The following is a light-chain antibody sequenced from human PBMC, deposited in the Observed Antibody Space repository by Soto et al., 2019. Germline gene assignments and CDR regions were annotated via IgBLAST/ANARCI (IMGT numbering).Light chain of an antibody. J-gene: IGKJ1*01. Sequence: EIVLTQSPGTLSLSPGERATLSCRASQSVSSSFLAWYQQKPGQAPRLLIYGASSRATGIPDRFSGSGSGTDFTLTISGLEPEDFAVYYCQQYGSSPWTFGQGTKVENK. CDR1: QSVSSSF. V-gene: IGKV3-20*01. CDR2: GAS. CDR3: QQYGSSPWT.